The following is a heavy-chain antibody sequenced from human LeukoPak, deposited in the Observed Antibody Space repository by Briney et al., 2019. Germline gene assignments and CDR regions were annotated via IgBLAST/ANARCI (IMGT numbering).Heavy chain of an antibody. CDR2: IIPIFGTA. V-gene: IGHV1-69*05. D-gene: IGHD3-10*01. CDR1: GGTFSSYA. J-gene: IGHJ6*03. Sequence: SVKVSCKASGGTFSSYAISWVRQAPGQGLEWMGRIIPIFGTANYAQKFQGRVTITTDESTSTAYMELSSLRSEDTAVYYCARSPSTGYYYYYMDVWGKGTTVTVSS. CDR3: ARSPSTGYYYYYMDV.